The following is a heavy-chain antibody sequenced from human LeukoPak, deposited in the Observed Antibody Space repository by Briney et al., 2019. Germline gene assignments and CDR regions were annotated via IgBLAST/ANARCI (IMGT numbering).Heavy chain of an antibody. Sequence: GGSLRLSCAASGFAFSFYAMSWLRQPPGKGLEWVSTINANSGTTSYAASVRGRFTISRDNSKNTLYLQVNTLRADDTAAYYCAKPVSGGLAVTADWFHPWGQGTLVTVSS. V-gene: IGHV3-23*01. CDR1: GFAFSFYA. CDR3: AKPVSGGLAVTADWFHP. J-gene: IGHJ5*01. D-gene: IGHD6-19*01. CDR2: INANSGTT.